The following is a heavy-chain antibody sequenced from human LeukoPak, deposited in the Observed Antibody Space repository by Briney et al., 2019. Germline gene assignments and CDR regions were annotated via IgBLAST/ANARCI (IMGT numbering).Heavy chain of an antibody. CDR2: INHSGST. V-gene: IGHV4-34*01. CDR1: GGSFSGYY. J-gene: IGHJ6*02. D-gene: IGHD3-10*01. Sequence: SETLSLTCAVYGGSFSGYYWSWLRQPPGKGLEWIGEINHSGSTNYNPSLKSRVTISVDTSKNQFSLKLSSVTAADTAVYYCARGPNYYGSGSYYYPRQSYYYYGIDVWGQGTTVTVSS. CDR3: ARGPNYYGSGSYYYPRQSYYYYGIDV.